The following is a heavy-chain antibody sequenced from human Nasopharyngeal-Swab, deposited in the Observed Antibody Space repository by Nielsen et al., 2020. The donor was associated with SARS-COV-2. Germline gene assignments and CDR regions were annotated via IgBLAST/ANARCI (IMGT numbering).Heavy chain of an antibody. CDR3: TTVRIVGATQEDY. CDR2: IKSKTDGGTT. Sequence: GGSLTLSCAASGFTFSNAWMSWVRQAPGTGLEWVGRIKSKTDGGTTDYAAPVKGRFTISRDDSKSTLYLQMNSLKTEDTAVYYCTTVRIVGATQEDYWGQGTLVTVSS. J-gene: IGHJ4*02. D-gene: IGHD1-26*01. CDR1: GFTFSNAW. V-gene: IGHV3-15*01.